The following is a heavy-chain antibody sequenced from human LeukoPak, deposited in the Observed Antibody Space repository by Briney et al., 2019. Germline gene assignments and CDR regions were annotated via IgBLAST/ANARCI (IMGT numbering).Heavy chain of an antibody. V-gene: IGHV4-34*01. CDR3: ARGRQEVSMIVVVMTAVSYYLDV. D-gene: IGHD3-22*01. CDR2: INPSGRI. CDR1: GGSFSGYY. J-gene: IGHJ6*03. Sequence: SETLSLTCAVYGGSFSGYYWTWIRQAPGKGLEWIGEINPSGRISYNPSLKSRLTISVDASENQFSLNLRSLTAADTAVYYCARGRQEVSMIVVVMTAVSYYLDVWGKGTTVTVS.